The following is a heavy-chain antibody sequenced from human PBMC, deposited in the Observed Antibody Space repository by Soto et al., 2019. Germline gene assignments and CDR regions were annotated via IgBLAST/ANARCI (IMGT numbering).Heavy chain of an antibody. J-gene: IGHJ3*02. Sequence: GGSLRLCCAASGFNFSTYMSWVRQAPGKGLEWVSVIYSGGSTYYADSVKGRFTISRDNSKNTLYLQMNSLRAEDTAVYYCARPPVEMATSGAFDIWGQGTMVTVS. CDR2: IYSGGST. CDR1: GFNFSTY. V-gene: IGHV3-66*04. CDR3: ARPPVEMATSGAFDI. D-gene: IGHD5-12*01.